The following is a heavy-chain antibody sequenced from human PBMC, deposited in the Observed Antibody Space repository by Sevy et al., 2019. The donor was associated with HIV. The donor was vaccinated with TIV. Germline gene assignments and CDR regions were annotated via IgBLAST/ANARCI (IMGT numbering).Heavy chain of an antibody. J-gene: IGHJ4*02. Sequence: GGSLRLSCAASGFTFSSYWMHWVRQAPGKGLVWVSRINSDGSSTSYADSVKGRFTISRDNAKNTLYLQMNSLRAEDTAVYYCARDTDQRYCSCGSCFIDYWGQGTLVTVSS. D-gene: IGHD2-15*01. CDR3: ARDTDQRYCSCGSCFIDY. V-gene: IGHV3-74*01. CDR1: GFTFSSYW. CDR2: INSDGSST.